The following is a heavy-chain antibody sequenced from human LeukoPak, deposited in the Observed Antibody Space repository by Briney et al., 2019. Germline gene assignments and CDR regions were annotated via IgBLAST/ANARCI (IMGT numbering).Heavy chain of an antibody. Sequence: PGGSLRLSCAASGLTVSTNYFSWVRQAPGKGLVWVSRIDSDGSTTNYADFVKGRITISRDNAKNTLYLQMNDLRVEDTAVYYCARDPSLLSGYYDYWGQGSLVTVSS. J-gene: IGHJ4*02. CDR3: ARDPSLLSGYYDY. D-gene: IGHD3-22*01. V-gene: IGHV3-74*01. CDR1: GLTVSTNY. CDR2: IDSDGSTT.